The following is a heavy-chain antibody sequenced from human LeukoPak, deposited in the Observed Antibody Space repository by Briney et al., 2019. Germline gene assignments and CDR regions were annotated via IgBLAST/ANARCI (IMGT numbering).Heavy chain of an antibody. CDR3: ARDGEEQLVFGDFDY. CDR2: INTNTGNP. Sequence: PGGSLRLSCAASGYTFTSYAMNWVRQAPGQGLEWMGWINTNTGNPTYAQGFTGRFVFSLDTSVSTAYLQISSLKAEDTAVYYCARDGEEQLVFGDFDYWGQGTLVTISS. D-gene: IGHD6-6*01. CDR1: GYTFTSYA. V-gene: IGHV7-4-1*02. J-gene: IGHJ4*02.